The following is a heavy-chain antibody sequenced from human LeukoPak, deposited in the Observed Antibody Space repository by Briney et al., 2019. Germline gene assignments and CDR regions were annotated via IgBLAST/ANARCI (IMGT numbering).Heavy chain of an antibody. V-gene: IGHV3-64D*06. Sequence: PGGSLRLSCSASGFTFSSYPMHWVRQAPGKGLEYVSSISTDGGSTYYADSVKGRFTISGDNSKNTLYLQMSSLRGEDTAVYYCVKRGRQGDYAYDYWGQGTLVTGSS. CDR2: ISTDGGST. CDR1: GFTFSSYP. J-gene: IGHJ4*02. D-gene: IGHD4-17*01. CDR3: VKRGRQGDYAYDY.